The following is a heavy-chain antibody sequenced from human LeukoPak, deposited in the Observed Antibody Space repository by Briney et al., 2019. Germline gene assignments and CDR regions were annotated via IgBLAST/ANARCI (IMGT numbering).Heavy chain of an antibody. D-gene: IGHD4-11*01. CDR2: IRFDGSDQ. CDR1: GFTFSSYG. V-gene: IGHV3-30*02. J-gene: IGHJ4*02. Sequence: GGSLRLSCVVSGFTFSSYGMHWVRQAPGKGLGWVAFIRFDGSDQFYGDSVEGRFTISRDNSENTLYLQMDSLRAEDTAMYYCVRDFSNYVAFFDSWGQGVLVTVSS. CDR3: VRDFSNYVAFFDS.